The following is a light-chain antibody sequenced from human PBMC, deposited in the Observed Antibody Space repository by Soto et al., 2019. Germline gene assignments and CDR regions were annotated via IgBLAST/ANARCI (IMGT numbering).Light chain of an antibody. V-gene: IGLV2-14*01. CDR1: SSDVGGYNY. CDR2: EVS. Sequence: QSALTQPASVSGSPGQSITISCTGTSSDVGGYNYVSWYQHHQGKAPKLMIYEVSNRPSGVSNRFSGSKSRNTASLTISGLQADDEADYYCSSYTSSSTPYVFGAGTKLTVL. J-gene: IGLJ1*01. CDR3: SSYTSSSTPYV.